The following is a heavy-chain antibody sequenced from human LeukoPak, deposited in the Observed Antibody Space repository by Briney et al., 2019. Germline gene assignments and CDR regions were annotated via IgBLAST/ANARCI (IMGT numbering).Heavy chain of an antibody. J-gene: IGHJ4*02. CDR2: TNLHGTAV. Sequence: GGSLRLSCEVSGLSFSNYWMHWVRQAPGKGLVCVARTNLHGTAVDYADSVKGRFIISRDNAKNTLFLQMNSLRVEDTAVYYCASAYTYVRLGDHWGQGTLVTVSS. V-gene: IGHV3-74*01. CDR1: GLSFSNYW. D-gene: IGHD3-16*01. CDR3: ASAYTYVRLGDH.